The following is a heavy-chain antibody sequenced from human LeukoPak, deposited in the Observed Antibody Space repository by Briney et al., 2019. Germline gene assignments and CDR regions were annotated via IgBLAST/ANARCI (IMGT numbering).Heavy chain of an antibody. Sequence: GGSLRLSCVASGFPFRDFTMNGVGKAPGKGREWISYIGISSGNTKYADSVKGRFTISGDSAKNSLYLQMNSLRVEDTAVYFCARDHNYAFDNWGQGTLVIVSS. CDR3: ARDHNYAFDN. J-gene: IGHJ4*02. V-gene: IGHV3-48*04. D-gene: IGHD1-1*01. CDR1: GFPFRDFT. CDR2: IGISSGNT.